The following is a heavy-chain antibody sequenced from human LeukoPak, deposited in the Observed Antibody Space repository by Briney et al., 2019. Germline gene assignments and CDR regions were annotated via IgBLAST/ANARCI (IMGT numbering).Heavy chain of an antibody. CDR2: IKDSGNN. V-gene: IGHV4-4*07. D-gene: IGHD6-19*01. J-gene: IGHJ4*02. CDR3: TRGHGWTDY. Sequence: SETLSLTCTVSGGSISSYYWTWIRQPAGKGLEWIGRIKDSGNNDYNPSLKSRVTMSVDTSKNQFSLELISVTAADTAVYYCTRGHGWTDYWGQGTLVTVSS. CDR1: GGSISSYY.